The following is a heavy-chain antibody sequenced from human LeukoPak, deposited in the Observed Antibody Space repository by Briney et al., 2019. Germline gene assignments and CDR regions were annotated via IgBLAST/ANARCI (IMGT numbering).Heavy chain of an antibody. Sequence: GGSLRLSCAASGFTFSSYAMSWVRQAPGKRLEWVSAISGSGGSTYYADSVKGRFTISRDNSKNTLYLQMNSLRAEDTAVYYCAKGDDYDSSGYYDYWGQGTLVTVSS. J-gene: IGHJ4*02. CDR1: GFTFSSYA. CDR3: AKGDDYDSSGYYDY. D-gene: IGHD3-22*01. V-gene: IGHV3-23*01. CDR2: ISGSGGST.